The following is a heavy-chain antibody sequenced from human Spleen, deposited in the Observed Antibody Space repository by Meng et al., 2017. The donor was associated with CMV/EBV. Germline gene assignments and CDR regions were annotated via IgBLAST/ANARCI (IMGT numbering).Heavy chain of an antibody. CDR3: ARERYLVPAASPDYYYYGMDV. J-gene: IGHJ6*02. Sequence: ASVKVSCKASGYTFIGYYMHWVRQAPGQGLEWTGWINPETGDANYAQKFQGRVTMTRDTFITTAYMEVSRLRSDDTAVYYCARERYLVPAASPDYYYYGMDVWGQGTTVTVSS. V-gene: IGHV1-2*02. CDR1: GYTFIGYY. CDR2: INPETGDA. D-gene: IGHD2-2*01.